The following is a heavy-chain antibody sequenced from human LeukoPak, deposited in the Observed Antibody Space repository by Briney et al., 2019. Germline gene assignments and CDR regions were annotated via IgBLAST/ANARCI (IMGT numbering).Heavy chain of an antibody. J-gene: IGHJ3*02. CDR3: ARGPRALRHAFDI. Sequence: PGGSLRLSCAASGFTFSSYEMNWVRQAPGKGLEWVSYISSSGSTIYYADSVKGRFTISRDNAKSSLYLQMNSLRAEDTAVYYCARGPRALRHAFDIWGQGTMVTVSS. CDR1: GFTFSSYE. V-gene: IGHV3-48*03. CDR2: ISSSGSTI.